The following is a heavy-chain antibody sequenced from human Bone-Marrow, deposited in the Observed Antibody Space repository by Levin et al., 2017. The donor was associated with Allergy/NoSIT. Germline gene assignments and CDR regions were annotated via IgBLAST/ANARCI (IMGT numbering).Heavy chain of an antibody. CDR3: AIQSDQLLKKAGDV. J-gene: IGHJ6*02. CDR2: IYSGGGT. V-gene: IGHV3-53*01. Sequence: GESLKISCAASGFTVSNHFMSWVRQAPGKGLECVSIIYSGGGTDYADSVKGRFTISRDNSTNTLFLQLNSLRAEDSGVYYCAIQSDQLLKKAGDVWGQGTTVIVSS. D-gene: IGHD2-2*01. CDR1: GFTVSNHF.